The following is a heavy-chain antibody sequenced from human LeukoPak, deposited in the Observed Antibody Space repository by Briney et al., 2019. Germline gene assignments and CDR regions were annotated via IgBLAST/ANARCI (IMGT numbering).Heavy chain of an antibody. J-gene: IGHJ6*03. Sequence: ASVKVSCKASGYTFTSYGISWVRQAPGQGLEWMGWISAYNGNTNYAQKLQGRVTMTTDTSTSTAYMELRSLRSDDTAVYYCARDRSYTPFYYMDVWGKGTTVTVSS. CDR1: GYTFTSYG. CDR2: ISAYNGNT. V-gene: IGHV1-18*01. CDR3: ARDRSYTPFYYMDV. D-gene: IGHD2-2*02.